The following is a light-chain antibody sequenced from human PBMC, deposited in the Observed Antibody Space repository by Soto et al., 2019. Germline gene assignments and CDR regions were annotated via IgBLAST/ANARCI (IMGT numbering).Light chain of an antibody. CDR3: QQLNSSPRT. CDR1: QGISSY. J-gene: IGKJ2*01. CDR2: AAS. Sequence: IQLTQSPSSLSASVGDRVTITCRASQGISSYLAWYQQKPGKAPKLLIYAASTLQGGVPSRFSGSGSVTDFTITISSLQPEDVATYYCQQLNSSPRTFGQGNKLEIK. V-gene: IGKV1-9*01.